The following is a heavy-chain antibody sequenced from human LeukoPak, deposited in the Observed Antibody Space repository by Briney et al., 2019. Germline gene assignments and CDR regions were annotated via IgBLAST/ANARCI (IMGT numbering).Heavy chain of an antibody. CDR2: ISDTGNT. CDR1: GSTLSSYA. Sequence: GGSLRLSCAASGSTLSSYAMSWVRQAPGKGLEWVSAISDTGNTYHADSVKGRFTTSRDSSKNTLFLQMNRLRPEDAAVYYCAKAPVTTCRGAFCYPFDYWGLGTLVTVSS. D-gene: IGHD2-15*01. CDR3: AKAPVTTCRGAFCYPFDY. V-gene: IGHV3-23*01. J-gene: IGHJ4*02.